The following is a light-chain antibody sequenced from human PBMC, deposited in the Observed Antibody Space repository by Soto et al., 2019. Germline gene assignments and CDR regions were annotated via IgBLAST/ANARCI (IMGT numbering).Light chain of an antibody. J-gene: IGLJ2*01. CDR1: TSNIGNNT. V-gene: IGLV1-44*01. CDR3: AAWDDSLNAVV. Sequence: QSVLTQPPSASGTPGQRVTISCSGSTSNIGNNTVNWYQHLPGTAPKLLLFSNNQRPSGVPDRFSGSKSGTSASLAISGLQSDDETDYSCAAWDDSLNAVVFGGGTKLTVL. CDR2: SNN.